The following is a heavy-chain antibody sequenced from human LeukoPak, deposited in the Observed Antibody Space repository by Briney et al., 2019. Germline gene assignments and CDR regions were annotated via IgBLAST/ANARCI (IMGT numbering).Heavy chain of an antibody. CDR1: GYTFTSYD. D-gene: IGHD1-26*01. Sequence: ASVKVSCKASGYTFTSYDINWVRQATGQGLEWMGWMNPNSGNTGYAQKFQGRVTMTRDMSTSTDYMELSSLRSEDTAIYYCARDNSVGDNAWWFDPWGQGPLVTVSS. V-gene: IGHV1-8*02. J-gene: IGHJ5*02. CDR2: MNPNSGNT. CDR3: ARDNSVGDNAWWFDP.